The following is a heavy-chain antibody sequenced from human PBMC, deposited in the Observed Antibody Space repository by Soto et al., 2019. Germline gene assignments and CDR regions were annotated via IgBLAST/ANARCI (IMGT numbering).Heavy chain of an antibody. J-gene: IGHJ4*02. CDR1: GYTFASYY. V-gene: IGHV1-46*01. D-gene: IGHD3-10*01. Sequence: ASVKVSCKASGYTFASYYMRWVRQAPGQGLEWMGIINPSGGSTSYAQKFQGRVTMTRDTSTSTVYMELSSLRSEDTAVYYCARGLLWFGELLSHLTFPSDYWGQGTLVTVSS. CDR3: ARGLLWFGELLSHLTFPSDY. CDR2: INPSGGST.